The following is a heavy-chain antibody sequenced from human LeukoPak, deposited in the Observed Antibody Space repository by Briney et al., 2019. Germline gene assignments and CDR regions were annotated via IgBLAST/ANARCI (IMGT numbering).Heavy chain of an antibody. Sequence: KTSETLSLTCTDTGGSISSYYWSWIRQPAGKGQYRIGRVHRSGNTNYNPSLQSRVTMSVDTSKNQISLRLRFVTAAYTAVYYCARDDFEYSVHYGMDVWGQGTAVTVSS. D-gene: IGHD3-9*01. J-gene: IGHJ6*02. CDR3: ARDDFEYSVHYGMDV. CDR2: VHRSGNT. CDR1: GGSISSYY. V-gene: IGHV4-4*07.